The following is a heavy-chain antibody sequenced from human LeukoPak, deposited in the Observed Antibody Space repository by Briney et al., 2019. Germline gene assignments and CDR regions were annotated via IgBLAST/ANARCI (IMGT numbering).Heavy chain of an antibody. CDR3: ASRKLLSGDYELDDY. Sequence: SETLSLTCTVSGGSISSYYWSWIRQPPGKGLEWIGYIYYSGSTNYNPSLKSRVTISVDTSKNQFSLKLSSVTAADTAVYYCASRKLLSGDYELDDYWGQGTLVTVSS. CDR2: IYYSGST. J-gene: IGHJ4*02. D-gene: IGHD4-17*01. V-gene: IGHV4-59*01. CDR1: GGSISSYY.